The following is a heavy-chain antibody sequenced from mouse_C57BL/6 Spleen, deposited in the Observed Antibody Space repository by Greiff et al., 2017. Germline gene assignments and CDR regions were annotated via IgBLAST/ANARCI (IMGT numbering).Heavy chain of an antibody. CDR2: ISNGGGST. V-gene: IGHV5-12*01. D-gene: IGHD2-3*01. Sequence: EVKVVESGGGLVQPGGSLKLSCAASGFTFSDYYMYWVRQTPEKRLEWVAYISNGGGSTYYPDTVKGRFTISRDNAKNTLYLQMSRLKSEDTAMYYCAREYDGSYWGQGTLVTVSA. CDR3: AREYDGSY. CDR1: GFTFSDYY. J-gene: IGHJ3*01.